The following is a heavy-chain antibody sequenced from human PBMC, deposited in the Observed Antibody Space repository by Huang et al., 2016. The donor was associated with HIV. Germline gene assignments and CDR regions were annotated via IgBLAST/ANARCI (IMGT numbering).Heavy chain of an antibody. CDR1: GYTFTTYS. CDR3: ARYRLTGTFLDS. CDR2: INTKTGKP. Sequence: QVQLVQSGSELRKPGASVKVSCKASGYTFTTYSLIWVRQAPGQGIEWRGWINTKTGKPTYAQGFTGRFVFSLDTTVSTAYLQISSLKTDDTAKYFCARYRLTGTFLDSWGQGTQVTVSS. V-gene: IGHV7-4-1*02. J-gene: IGHJ4*02. D-gene: IGHD3-9*01.